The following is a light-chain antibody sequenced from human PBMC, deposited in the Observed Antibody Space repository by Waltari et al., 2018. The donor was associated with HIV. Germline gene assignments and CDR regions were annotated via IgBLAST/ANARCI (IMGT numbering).Light chain of an antibody. CDR3: QQYNELPQT. CDR2: GAT. Sequence: IVMTQSPDTLSVSPGARATLSCRASQSVGGNLAWYQVRPGQTPSLLIYGATSRTTGFPARFSGRGSGTEFTLTISGLQSEDFAIYYCQQYNELPQTFGQGTRV. J-gene: IGKJ1*01. CDR1: QSVGGN. V-gene: IGKV3-15*01.